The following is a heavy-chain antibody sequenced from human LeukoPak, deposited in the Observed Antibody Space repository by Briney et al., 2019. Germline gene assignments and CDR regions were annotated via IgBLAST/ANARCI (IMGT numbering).Heavy chain of an antibody. Sequence: ASVKVSCKASGYTFTSYYMHWVRQAPGQGLEWMGIINPSGGSTSYAQKFQGRATITADKSTTTAYMNLSSLRSEDTAVYYCAKTPVGMVPLDYWGQGTLVTVSS. CDR2: INPSGGST. D-gene: IGHD5-24*01. J-gene: IGHJ4*02. V-gene: IGHV1-46*01. CDR1: GYTFTSYY. CDR3: AKTPVGMVPLDY.